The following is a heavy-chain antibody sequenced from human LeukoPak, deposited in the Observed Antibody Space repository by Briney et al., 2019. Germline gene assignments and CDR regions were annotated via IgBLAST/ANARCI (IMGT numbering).Heavy chain of an antibody. D-gene: IGHD2-15*01. V-gene: IGHV3-23*01. Sequence: GGSLRLSCAASGFTFSSYAMSWVRQAPGKGLEWVSGISLDGATTYYADSVKGRFTISRDNSKNTLYLQMNSLRAEDTAVYYCAKDGEREVLGYCSGGSCYYYMDVWGKGTTVTISS. J-gene: IGHJ6*03. CDR3: AKDGEREVLGYCSGGSCYYYMDV. CDR2: ISLDGATT. CDR1: GFTFSSYA.